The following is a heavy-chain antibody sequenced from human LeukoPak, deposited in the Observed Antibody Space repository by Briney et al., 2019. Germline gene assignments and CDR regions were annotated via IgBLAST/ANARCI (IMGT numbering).Heavy chain of an antibody. CDR1: GGSISSYY. Sequence: PSETLSLTCTVSGGSISSYYWSWIRQPPWKGLEWIGYIYYRGSTNYNPSLKSQIPIYVATSKNQFSLKLSSVTAADTAVYYCARDLRGEGDTYFQHWGQGTLVTVSS. V-gene: IGHV4-59*01. D-gene: IGHD3-10*01. CDR3: ARDLRGEGDTYFQH. CDR2: IYYRGST. J-gene: IGHJ1*01.